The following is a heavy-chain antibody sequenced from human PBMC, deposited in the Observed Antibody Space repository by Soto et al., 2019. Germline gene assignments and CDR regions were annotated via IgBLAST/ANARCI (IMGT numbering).Heavy chain of an antibody. V-gene: IGHV3-23*01. CDR2: ISGSGGST. D-gene: IGHD1-26*01. CDR1: GFTFSSYA. Sequence: GGSLRLSCAASGFTFSSYAMSWVRQAPGKGLEWVSAISGSGGSTYYADSVKGRFTISRDNSKNTLYLQMNSLRAEDTAVYYCARDVVGGTRFGMDVWGQGTTVTVSS. CDR3: ARDVVGGTRFGMDV. J-gene: IGHJ6*02.